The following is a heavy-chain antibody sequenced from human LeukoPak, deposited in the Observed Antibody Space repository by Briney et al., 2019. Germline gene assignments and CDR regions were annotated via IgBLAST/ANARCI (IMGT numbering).Heavy chain of an antibody. V-gene: IGHV3-48*03. CDR2: ISSSGSTI. CDR3: AELGITMIGGV. J-gene: IGHJ6*04. Sequence: GGSLLLSCAASGFSFSSYEMNWVRQAPGKGLEWVSYISSSGSTIYYSDSVKGRFTISRDNAKNSLYLQMNSLRAEDTAVYYCAELGITMIGGVWGKGTTVTISS. CDR1: GFSFSSYE. D-gene: IGHD3-10*02.